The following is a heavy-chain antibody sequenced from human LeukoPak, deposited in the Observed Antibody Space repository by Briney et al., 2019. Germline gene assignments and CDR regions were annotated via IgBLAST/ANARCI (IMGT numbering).Heavy chain of an antibody. CDR3: ARSPYDRLDL. Sequence: EGSVKVSCKASGYTFTDYYMHWVRQAPGRGREWVACINTNIGGTNYAQKFQGRVTMTRDTSISTAYMELSRLRSHDTAVDYCARSPYDRLDLWGQGTLVTLSS. CDR2: INTNIGGT. CDR1: GYTFTDYY. V-gene: IGHV1-2*02. J-gene: IGHJ4*02. D-gene: IGHD5-12*01.